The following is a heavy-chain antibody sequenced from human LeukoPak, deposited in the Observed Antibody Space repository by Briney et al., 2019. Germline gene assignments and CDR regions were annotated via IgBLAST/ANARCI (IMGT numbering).Heavy chain of an antibody. CDR3: ARLLDNDSSGDPDTFNM. CDR1: GGSISSYY. D-gene: IGHD3-22*01. V-gene: IGHV4-59*01. Sequence: PSETLSLTCTVSGGSISSYYWSWIRQPPGKGLEWIGYIYYSGSTNYNPSLKSRVTISADTSKNQFSLKLTSVTAADTAVYYCARLLDNDSSGDPDTFNMWGQGTMVTVSS. J-gene: IGHJ3*02. CDR2: IYYSGST.